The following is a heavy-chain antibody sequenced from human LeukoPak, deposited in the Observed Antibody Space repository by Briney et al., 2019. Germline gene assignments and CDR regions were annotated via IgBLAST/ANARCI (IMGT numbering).Heavy chain of an antibody. D-gene: IGHD3-16*01. CDR3: ARDPETYRYFDL. J-gene: IGHJ2*01. Sequence: PGGSLRLSCAASGSTFSSYSMNWVRQAPGKGLEWVSSISSSSSYIYYADSVKGRFTISRDNAKNSLYLQMNSLRAEDTAVYYCARDPETYRYFDLWGRGTLVTVSS. CDR2: ISSSSSYI. CDR1: GSTFSSYS. V-gene: IGHV3-21*01.